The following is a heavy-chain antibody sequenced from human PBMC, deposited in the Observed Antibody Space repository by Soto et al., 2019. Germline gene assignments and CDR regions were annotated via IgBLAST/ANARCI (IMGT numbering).Heavy chain of an antibody. D-gene: IGHD5-12*01. CDR2: IFSSGST. CDR3: AREGSYSAYNFAHGIQLWSFDF. Sequence: LSLTCTVSGGSISSYYWSWIRQPPGKGLEWIGRIFSSGSTSFNPSLESRVAMSVDTSKNHFSLNLSSVTAADMAVYYCAREGSYSAYNFAHGIQLWSFDFWGQGALVTVSS. J-gene: IGHJ4*02. V-gene: IGHV4-4*07. CDR1: GGSISSYY.